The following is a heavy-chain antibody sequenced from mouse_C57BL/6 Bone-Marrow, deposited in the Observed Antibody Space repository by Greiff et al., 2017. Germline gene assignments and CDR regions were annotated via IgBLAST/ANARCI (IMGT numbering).Heavy chain of an antibody. V-gene: IGHV1-19*01. CDR1: GYTFTDYY. D-gene: IGHD2-2*01. CDR2: INPYNGGT. J-gene: IGHJ1*03. Sequence: EVQLQQSGPVLVKPGASVKMSCKASGYTFTDYYMNWVKQSHGKSLEWIGVINPYNGGTSYNQKFKGKATLTVDKSSSTAYMELNSLTSEDSAVYYCARVEMVTTWYFDVWGTGTTVTVSS. CDR3: ARVEMVTTWYFDV.